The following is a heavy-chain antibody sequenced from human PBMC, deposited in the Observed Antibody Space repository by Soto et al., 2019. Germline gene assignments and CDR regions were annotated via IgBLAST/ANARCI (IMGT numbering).Heavy chain of an antibody. Sequence: EVQLVESGGGLVQPGGSLRLSCAASGFTFSSYSMNWVRQAPGKGLEWVSYISSSSRTIYYAASLKGRLTIYRDNAKNSQYLQMNSLRDEDTAVYYCAIENDDFFRGYYKGEIDYLGQGTLVTVSS. J-gene: IGHJ4*02. V-gene: IGHV3-48*02. CDR1: GFTFSSYS. CDR3: AIENDDFFRGYYKGEIDY. CDR2: ISSSSRTI. D-gene: IGHD3-3*01.